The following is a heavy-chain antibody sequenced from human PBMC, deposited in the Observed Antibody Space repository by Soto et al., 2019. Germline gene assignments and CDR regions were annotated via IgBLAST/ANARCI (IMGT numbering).Heavy chain of an antibody. V-gene: IGHV3-30*04. Sequence: LRLSCAASGFTFSNYTMHWVRQAPGKGLEWVALISYDEIDKYFADAVKGRFTISRDNSKNTLYLQMDSLRAEDTAVYYCAGRSGSSDYWGRGTLVIVSS. D-gene: IGHD3-10*01. CDR2: ISYDEIDK. J-gene: IGHJ4*02. CDR1: GFTFSNYT. CDR3: AGRSGSSDY.